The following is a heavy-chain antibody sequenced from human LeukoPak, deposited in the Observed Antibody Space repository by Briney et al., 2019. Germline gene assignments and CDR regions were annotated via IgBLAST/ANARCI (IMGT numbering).Heavy chain of an antibody. J-gene: IGHJ4*02. V-gene: IGHV1-18*01. CDR1: GYTFTSYG. Sequence: EASVKVSCKASGYTFTSYGISWVRQAPGQGLEWMGWVSAYDGNTNYARSFQGRVTMTTDTSTSTAYMDLRSLRSDDTAVYYCARVIPRSTSCYCMGYWGQGTLVTVSS. CDR3: ARVIPRSTSCYCMGY. D-gene: IGHD2-2*01. CDR2: VSAYDGNT.